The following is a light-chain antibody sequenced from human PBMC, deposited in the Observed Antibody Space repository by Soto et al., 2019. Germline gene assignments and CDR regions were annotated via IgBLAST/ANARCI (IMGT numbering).Light chain of an antibody. CDR1: SGNSSYA. CDR2: LNSDGSH. Sequence: QTVVTQSPSASASLGASVKLTCTLSSGNSSYAIAWHQQQPEKGPRYLMKLNSDGSHSKGDGIPDRFSGSSSGAERYLTISSLQSEDEADYYCQTWGTGIQVFGGGTKVTVL. V-gene: IGLV4-69*01. J-gene: IGLJ3*02. CDR3: QTWGTGIQV.